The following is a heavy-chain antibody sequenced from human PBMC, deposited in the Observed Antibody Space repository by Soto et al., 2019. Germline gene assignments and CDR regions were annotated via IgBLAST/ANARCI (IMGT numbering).Heavy chain of an antibody. CDR2: IYWDDDK. Sequence: QITLKESGPTLVKPTQTLTLTCTFSGFSLSTSGVGVGWIRQPPGKALEWLALIYWDDDKRYSPSLKSRLTIIKDTSKNQVVLTMTNMDPVDTATYYCAHSKSPRLWFGELSFYFDYWGQGTLVTVSS. D-gene: IGHD3-10*01. CDR3: AHSKSPRLWFGELSFYFDY. CDR1: GFSLSTSGVG. V-gene: IGHV2-5*02. J-gene: IGHJ4*02.